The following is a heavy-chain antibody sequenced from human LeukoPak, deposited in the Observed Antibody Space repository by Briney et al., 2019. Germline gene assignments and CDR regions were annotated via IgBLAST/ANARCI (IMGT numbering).Heavy chain of an antibody. CDR2: ISGSGSNT. J-gene: IGHJ4*02. CDR3: AKLTGTTERY. D-gene: IGHD1-20*01. V-gene: IGHV3-23*01. CDR1: GFTFSSYA. Sequence: GGSLRLSCAASGFTFSSYAMSWVRQAPGKGLEWVSAISGSGSNTYYADSAKGRFTISRDNSKNTLYLQMNSLRAEDTAVYYCAKLTGTTERYWGQGTLVTVSS.